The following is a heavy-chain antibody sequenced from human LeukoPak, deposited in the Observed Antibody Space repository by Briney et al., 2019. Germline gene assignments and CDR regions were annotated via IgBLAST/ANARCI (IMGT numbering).Heavy chain of an antibody. Sequence: PGGSLRLSCTASGFTFGDYAMTWVRQAPGKGLEWVGLIRSKAYGGTTDYGASVRGRITISRDDSKSIAYLQMNSLKTEDTAVYYCTRQEYGFDYWGQGALVTVSS. CDR2: IRSKAYGGTT. CDR1: GFTFGDYA. J-gene: IGHJ4*02. CDR3: TRQEYGFDY. D-gene: IGHD6-6*01. V-gene: IGHV3-49*04.